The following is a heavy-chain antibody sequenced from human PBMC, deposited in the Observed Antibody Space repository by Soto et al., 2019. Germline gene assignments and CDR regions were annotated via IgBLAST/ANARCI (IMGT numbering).Heavy chain of an antibody. CDR3: ARDSPRIDY. J-gene: IGHJ4*02. CDR2: ISSSSSTI. CDR1: GFTFSSYS. V-gene: IGHV3-48*01. Sequence: EVQLVESGGGLVQPGGSLRLSCAASGFTFSSYSMNWVRQAPGKGLEWVSYISSSSSTIYYADSVKGRVTISRDNAKNALSLQMNSRRAEDTAVYDCARDSPRIDYWGQGALVTVSS.